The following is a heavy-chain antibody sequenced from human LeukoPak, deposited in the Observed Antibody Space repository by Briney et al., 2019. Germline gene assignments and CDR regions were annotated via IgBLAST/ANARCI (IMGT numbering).Heavy chain of an antibody. CDR2: IIPIFGTA. J-gene: IGHJ4*02. Sequence: SVKVSCKASGGTFSSYAISWVRQAPGQGLEWKGRIIPIFGTANYAQKFQGRVTITTDESTSTAYMELSSLRPEDTAVYYCASEGVRYFDWLSPFDYWGQGTLVTVSS. CDR1: GGTFSSYA. V-gene: IGHV1-69*05. CDR3: ASEGVRYFDWLSPFDY. D-gene: IGHD3-9*01.